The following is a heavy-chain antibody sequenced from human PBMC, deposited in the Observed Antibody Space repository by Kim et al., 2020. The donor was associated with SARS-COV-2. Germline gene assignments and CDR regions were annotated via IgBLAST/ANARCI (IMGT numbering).Heavy chain of an antibody. D-gene: IGHD1-26*01. CDR2: ISYDGSNK. CDR3: ARGGALQWEHRGPFDY. CDR1: GFTFSSYA. V-gene: IGHV3-30*04. Sequence: GGSLRLSCAASGFTFSSYAMHWVRQAPGKGLEWVAVISYDGSNKYYADSVKGRFTISRDNSKNTLYLQMNSLRAEDTAVYYCARGGALQWEHRGPFDYWGQGTLVTVSS. J-gene: IGHJ4*02.